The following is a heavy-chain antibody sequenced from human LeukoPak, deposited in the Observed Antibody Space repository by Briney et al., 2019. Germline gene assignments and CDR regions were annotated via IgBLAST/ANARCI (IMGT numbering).Heavy chain of an antibody. CDR1: GFTFSNYG. Sequence: GGSLRLSCAASGFTFSNYGMHWVRQAPGKGLEWVAVIWYDGNNKYYADSVKGRFTISRDNSKNTLYLQMNSLRAEDTAVYYCARELSPAIFFTTDYWGQGTLVTVSS. V-gene: IGHV3-33*01. J-gene: IGHJ4*02. CDR2: IWYDGNNK. CDR3: ARELSPAIFFTTDY. D-gene: IGHD2-2*02.